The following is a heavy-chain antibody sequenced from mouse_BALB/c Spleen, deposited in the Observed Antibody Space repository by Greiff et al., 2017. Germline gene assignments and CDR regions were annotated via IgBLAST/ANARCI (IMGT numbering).Heavy chain of an antibody. Sequence: QVQLQQPGAELVKPGASVKLSCKASGYTFTSYYMYWVKQRPGQGLERIGGINPSNGGTNFNEKFKSKATLTVDKSSSTAYMQLSSLTSEDSAVYYCTRKGLRRSSYAMDYWGQGTSVTVSS. D-gene: IGHD2-2*01. CDR1: GYTFTSYY. V-gene: IGHV1S81*02. CDR2: INPSNGGT. CDR3: TRKGLRRSSYAMDY. J-gene: IGHJ4*01.